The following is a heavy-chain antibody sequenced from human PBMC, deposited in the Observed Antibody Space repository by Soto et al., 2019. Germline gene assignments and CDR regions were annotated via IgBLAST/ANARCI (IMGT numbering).Heavy chain of an antibody. V-gene: IGHV3-7*01. CDR3: ARDRSXFLKYGMDV. J-gene: IGHJ6*02. D-gene: IGHD1-26*01. CDR1: GFTFSSFW. CDR2: IKQEGREK. Sequence: PGWSLRLSCAASGFTFSSFWMSWVRQAPGKGLEWVAIIKQEGREKWYGDSVKGRFTISRDNARNSLYLQMNSLRADDTAVYYCARDRSXFLKYGMDVWGQGTTVTVS.